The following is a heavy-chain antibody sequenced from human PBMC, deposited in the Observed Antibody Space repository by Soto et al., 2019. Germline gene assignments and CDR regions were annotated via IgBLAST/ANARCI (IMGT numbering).Heavy chain of an antibody. CDR3: XXXXXXXXXXXXSFAY. CDR2: VSTNDDRT. V-gene: IGHV1-18*01. J-gene: IGHJ4*02. Sequence: QVQLVQSGPEVKMPGASVKVSCKTSGYTFTAYGLXXXXXXXXQRPEWMGWVSTNDDRTNYAQKFQGRVTMTTDRXXXXXXXXXXXXXXXXXXXXXXXXXXXXXXXXXXSFAYWGQGTLVTVSS. CDR1: GYTFTAYG.